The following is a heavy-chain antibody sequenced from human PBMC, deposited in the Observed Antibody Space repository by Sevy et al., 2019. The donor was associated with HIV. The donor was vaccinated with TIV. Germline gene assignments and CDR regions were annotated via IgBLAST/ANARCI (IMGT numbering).Heavy chain of an antibody. CDR1: GYTFIGYY. J-gene: IGHJ4*02. Sequence: ASVKVSCKASGYTFIGYYIHWVRQAPGHGLEWMGWINPNSGGTMYAEKFQGRVTMTRDTSITTSYLELSSLRSDDTAVYFCTTGAYTDFAYWGQGTLVTVSS. D-gene: IGHD3-16*01. CDR2: INPNSGGT. V-gene: IGHV1-2*02. CDR3: TTGAYTDFAY.